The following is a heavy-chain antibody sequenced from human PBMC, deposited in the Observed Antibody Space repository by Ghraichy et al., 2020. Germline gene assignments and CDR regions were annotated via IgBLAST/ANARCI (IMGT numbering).Heavy chain of an antibody. V-gene: IGHV3-74*01. Sequence: GGSLRLSCAASGFTFSRYWMHWVRQAPGKGLVWVSSINSDESTIRYADSVKDRFTISRDNAKSTLYLQLNSLRAEDTAVYYCGSAINNCCTAGNWGQGTLVTVSS. D-gene: IGHD1-1*01. J-gene: IGHJ4*02. CDR3: GSAINNCCTAGN. CDR2: INSDESTI. CDR1: GFTFSRYW.